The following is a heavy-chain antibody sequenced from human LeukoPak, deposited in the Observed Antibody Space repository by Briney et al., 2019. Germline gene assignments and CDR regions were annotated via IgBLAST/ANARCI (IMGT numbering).Heavy chain of an antibody. D-gene: IGHD2-2*01. Sequence: GGSLRLSCAASGFTFSSYAMSWVRQAPGKGLEWVSAISGSGGSTYYADSVKGRFTISRDNSKDTLYLQMNSLRAEDTAVYYCAKDKWDIVVVPAAGYWGQGTLVTVSS. CDR1: GFTFSSYA. J-gene: IGHJ4*02. CDR3: AKDKWDIVVVPAAGY. CDR2: ISGSGGST. V-gene: IGHV3-23*01.